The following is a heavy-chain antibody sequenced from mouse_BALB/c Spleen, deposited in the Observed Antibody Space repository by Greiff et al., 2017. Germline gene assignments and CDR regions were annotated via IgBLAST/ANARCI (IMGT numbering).Heavy chain of an antibody. J-gene: IGHJ2*01. CDR3: ARGRYFDY. V-gene: IGHV1-63*02. Sequence: VQGVESGAELVRPGTSVKISCKASGYTFTNYWLGWVKQRPGHGLEWIGDIYPGGGYTNYNEKFKGKATLTADTSSSTAYMQLSSLTSEDSAVYFCARGRYFDYWGQGTTLTVSS. CDR1: GYTFTNYW. CDR2: IYPGGGYT.